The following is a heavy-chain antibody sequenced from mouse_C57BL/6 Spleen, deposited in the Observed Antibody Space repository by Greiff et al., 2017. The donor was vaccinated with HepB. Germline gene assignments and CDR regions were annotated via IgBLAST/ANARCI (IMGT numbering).Heavy chain of an antibody. CDR3: ARYYYGSFHYFDY. CDR1: GYTFTSYW. V-gene: IGHV1-55*01. D-gene: IGHD1-1*01. J-gene: IGHJ2*01. CDR2: IYPGSGST. Sequence: VQLQQPGAELVKPGASVKMSCKASGYTFTSYWITWVKQRPGQGLEWIGDIYPGSGSTNYNAKFKSKATLTVDTSSSTAYMQLSSLTSEDSAVYYCARYYYGSFHYFDYWGQGTTLTVSS.